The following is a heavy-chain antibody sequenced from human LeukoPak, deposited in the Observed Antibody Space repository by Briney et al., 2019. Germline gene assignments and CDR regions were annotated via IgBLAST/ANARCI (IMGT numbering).Heavy chain of an antibody. V-gene: IGHV4-39*01. CDR2: ISYGGRT. CDR1: GGSISSNSNY. CDR3: ARQALWFFDH. D-gene: IGHD2-21*01. Sequence: ASETLSLTCTVSGGSISSNSNYWAWIRQPPGRGLEWIGSISYGGRTYYSPSLESRVTISVDTSKNQFSLKLSSVTAADTAVYYCARQALWFFDHWGQGTLVTVSS. J-gene: IGHJ4*02.